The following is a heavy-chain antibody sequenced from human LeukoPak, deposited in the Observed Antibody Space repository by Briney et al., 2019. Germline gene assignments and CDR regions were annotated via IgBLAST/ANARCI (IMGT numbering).Heavy chain of an antibody. V-gene: IGHV4-38-2*01. D-gene: IGHD2-15*01. Sequence: SETLSLTCAVSGFSLSSGYFWGWIRQPPGKGLEWIGEINHSGSTNYNPSLKSRVTISVDTSKNQFSLKLSSVTAADTAVYYCARAVVVAATRYYYMDVWGKGTTVTVSS. J-gene: IGHJ6*03. CDR3: ARAVVVAATRYYYMDV. CDR1: GFSLSSGYF. CDR2: INHSGST.